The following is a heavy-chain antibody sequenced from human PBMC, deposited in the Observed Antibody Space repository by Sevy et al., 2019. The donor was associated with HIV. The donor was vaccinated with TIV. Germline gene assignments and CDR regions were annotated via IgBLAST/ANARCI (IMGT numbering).Heavy chain of an antibody. CDR2: IYPGDSDT. Sequence: GESLKISCKDSGYSFTSYWIGWVRQMPGKGLEWMGIIYPGDSDTRYSPSFQGQVTISADKSISTAYLQWSSLKASDTAMYYCARQESNYCSGGSCYSLNYYYGMDVWGQGTTVTVSS. J-gene: IGHJ6*02. CDR1: GYSFTSYW. CDR3: ARQESNYCSGGSCYSLNYYYGMDV. D-gene: IGHD2-15*01. V-gene: IGHV5-51*01.